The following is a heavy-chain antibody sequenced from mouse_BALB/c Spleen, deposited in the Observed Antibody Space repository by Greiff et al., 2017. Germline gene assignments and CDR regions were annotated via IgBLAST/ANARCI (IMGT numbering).Heavy chain of an antibody. CDR3: ARCWDWYFDV. CDR2: IYPGDGDT. Sequence: QVQLKQSGAELARPGASVKLSCKASGYTFTSYWMQWVKQRPGQGLEWIGAIYPGDGDTRYTQKFKGKATLTADKSSSTAYMQLSSLASEDSAVYYCARCWDWYFDVWGAGTTVTVSS. V-gene: IGHV1-87*01. CDR1: GYTFTSYW. J-gene: IGHJ1*01. D-gene: IGHD4-1*01.